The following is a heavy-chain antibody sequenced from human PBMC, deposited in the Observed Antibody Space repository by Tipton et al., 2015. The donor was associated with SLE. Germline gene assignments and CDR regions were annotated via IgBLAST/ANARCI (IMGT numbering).Heavy chain of an antibody. CDR2: ISSSSSYT. V-gene: IGHV3-48*03. CDR1: GFTFSSYE. CDR3: ARPRGLGYDFWSGYYMDV. Sequence: SLRLSCAASGFTFSSYEMNWVRQAPGKGLEWVSYISSSSSYTNYADSVKGRFTISRDNAKNSLYLQMNSLRAEDTAVYYCARPRGLGYDFWSGYYMDVWGKGTTVTVSS. J-gene: IGHJ6*04. D-gene: IGHD3-3*01.